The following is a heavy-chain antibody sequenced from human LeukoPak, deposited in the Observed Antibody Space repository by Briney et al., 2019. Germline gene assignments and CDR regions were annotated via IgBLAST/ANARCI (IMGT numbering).Heavy chain of an antibody. CDR1: GFTFSNYA. CDR3: ARGEAFAFDM. CDR2: INGRDGRT. V-gene: IGHV3-23*01. Sequence: PGGSLRLSCAAPGFTFSNYAMGWVRQAPGRGLGGVSSINGRDGRTYYADSVRGRFSISSDNSKNTLFLQMNSLRAEDTAVYYCARGEAFAFDMWGQGTVVTISS. J-gene: IGHJ3*02.